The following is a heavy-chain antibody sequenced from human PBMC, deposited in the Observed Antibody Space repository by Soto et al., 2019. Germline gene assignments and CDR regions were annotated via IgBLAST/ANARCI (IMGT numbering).Heavy chain of an antibody. D-gene: IGHD3-22*01. CDR2: ISASGNTT. V-gene: IGHV3-48*03. Sequence: PGGSLRLSCEASGFTFSSYEMNWVRQAPGRGLEWISYISASGNTTYYADSVRGRFTVSRDNAENSLYLQMNSLRADDTAVYSCARDMTFYDSSGFYAYYFDHWGQGTPVTVSS. CDR1: GFTFSSYE. J-gene: IGHJ4*02. CDR3: ARDMTFYDSSGFYAYYFDH.